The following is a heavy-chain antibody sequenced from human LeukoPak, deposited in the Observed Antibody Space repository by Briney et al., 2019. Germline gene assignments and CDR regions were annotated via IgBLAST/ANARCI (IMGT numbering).Heavy chain of an antibody. D-gene: IGHD2-15*01. CDR1: GYNLTELS. CDR3: ATCHLSSFIWGCGGGNY. Sequence: VASVKVSCKVSGYNLTELSMHWVRQAPGKGLEWMGGFDPEDGETIYAQKFQGRVTMTEDTSTDTAYMELSSLRSEDTAVYYCATCHLSSFIWGCGGGNYWGQGTLVTVSS. V-gene: IGHV1-24*01. CDR2: FDPEDGET. J-gene: IGHJ4*02.